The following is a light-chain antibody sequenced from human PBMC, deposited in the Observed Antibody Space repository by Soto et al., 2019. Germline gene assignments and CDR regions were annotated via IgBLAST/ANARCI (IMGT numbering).Light chain of an antibody. Sequence: ELGLTQSQGTLSLSTGERATLSCRASQSVSGSYLSWYQQKPGQAPRLLIYGASSRATAIPDRFSGSWSGTDFTLTISRLEPEDFAVYYCQQYGTSVLTFGGGTKVEIK. J-gene: IGKJ4*01. CDR1: QSVSGSY. CDR2: GAS. CDR3: QQYGTSVLT. V-gene: IGKV3-20*01.